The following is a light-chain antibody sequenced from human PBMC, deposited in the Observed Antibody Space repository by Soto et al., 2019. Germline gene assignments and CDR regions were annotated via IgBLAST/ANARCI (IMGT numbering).Light chain of an antibody. Sequence: EIVMTQSPATLSVSPGERATLSCRASQSVSSNLALYQQRPGQSPRLLMYHTSTRATDVPARLSGSGSGTEFTLTISSLQSEDFAVYYCQQHDKWPFTFGQGTKLEI. J-gene: IGKJ2*01. CDR1: QSVSSN. V-gene: IGKV3-15*01. CDR3: QQHDKWPFT. CDR2: HTS.